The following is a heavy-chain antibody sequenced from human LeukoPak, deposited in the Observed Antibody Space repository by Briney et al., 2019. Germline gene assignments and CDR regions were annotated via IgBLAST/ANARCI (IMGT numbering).Heavy chain of an antibody. CDR2: ISYDGNNK. CDR3: ARGGYYYGSGSYHFDY. J-gene: IGHJ4*02. CDR1: GFTFSTSG. Sequence: PGRSLRLSCAASGFTFSTSGMHWVRQAPGKGLEWMAVISYDGNNKDYADSVKGRIIISRDNSKNMLYLQMNSLRAEDAAVYYCARGGYYYGSGSYHFDYWGQGTLVTVSS. V-gene: IGHV3-30*03. D-gene: IGHD3-10*01.